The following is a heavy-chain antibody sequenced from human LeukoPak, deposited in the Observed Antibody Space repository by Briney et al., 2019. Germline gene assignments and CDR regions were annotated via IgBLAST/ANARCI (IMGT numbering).Heavy chain of an antibody. J-gene: IGHJ6*03. CDR3: AREKVVTPYYYYYYMDV. CDR1: GGSISSGSYY. CDR2: IYTSGST. Sequence: SETLSLTCTVSGGSISSGSYYWSWIRQPAGKGLEWIGRIYTSGSTNYNPPLKSRVTISVDTSKNQFSLKLSSVTAADTAVYYCAREKVVTPYYYYYYMDVWGKGTTVTVSS. V-gene: IGHV4-61*02. D-gene: IGHD4-23*01.